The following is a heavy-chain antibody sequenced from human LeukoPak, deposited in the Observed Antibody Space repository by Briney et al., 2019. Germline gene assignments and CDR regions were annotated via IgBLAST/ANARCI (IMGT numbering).Heavy chain of an antibody. CDR2: IYYSGST. CDR3: ARVVGGYTLYDY. V-gene: IGHV4-59*01. J-gene: IGHJ4*02. D-gene: IGHD5-12*01. CDR1: GFTFSTYV. Sequence: GSLRLSCVASGFTFSTYVMGWVRQVPGKGLEWIGYIYYSGSTNYNPSLKSRVTISVDTSKNQFSLKLNSVTAADTAVYYCARVVGGYTLYDYWGQGTLVTVSS.